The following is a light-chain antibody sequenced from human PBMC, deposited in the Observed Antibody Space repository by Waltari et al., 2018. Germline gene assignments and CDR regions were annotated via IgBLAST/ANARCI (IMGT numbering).Light chain of an antibody. Sequence: DTQLSQFPSTLAASVGDRVPITCRAREAINKWLAWYQQKPGKDPKVLIYDASTLQSGVPSRFSGSGSGTEFTLTIDSLQPDDFATYYCQQYNRFSPFGQGTNVEVK. V-gene: IGKV1-5*01. CDR3: QQYNRFSP. CDR2: DAS. J-gene: IGKJ1*01. CDR1: EAINKW.